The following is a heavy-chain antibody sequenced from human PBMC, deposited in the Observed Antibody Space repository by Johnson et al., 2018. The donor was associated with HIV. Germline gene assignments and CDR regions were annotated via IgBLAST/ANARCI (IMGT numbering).Heavy chain of an antibody. CDR3: AKDLGITVAGRGGLDAFDI. CDR1: GFTFSTFG. D-gene: IGHD6-19*01. V-gene: IGHV3-NL1*01. J-gene: IGHJ3*02. CDR2: ISGSGGST. Sequence: QVQLVESGGGVVQPGGSLRLSCAASGFTFSTFGMHWVRQAPGKGLEWVSGISGSGGSTYYADSVKGRFTISRDNSRNTLYLQMKSLRAEDTAVYYCAKDLGITVAGRGGLDAFDIWGQGTMVTVSS.